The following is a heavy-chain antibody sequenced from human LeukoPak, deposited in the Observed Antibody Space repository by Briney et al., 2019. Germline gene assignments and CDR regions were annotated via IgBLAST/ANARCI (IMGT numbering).Heavy chain of an antibody. CDR3: ARSVATKSRYYYGMDV. CDR2: IWYDGSNK. Sequence: PGGSLRLSCAASGFTFSSYGMHWVRQAPGKGLEWVAVIWYDGSNKYYADSVKGRFTISRDNSKNTLYLQMNSLRAEDTAVYYCARSVATKSRYYYGMDVWGQRTTVTVSS. J-gene: IGHJ6*02. D-gene: IGHD5-12*01. CDR1: GFTFSSYG. V-gene: IGHV3-33*01.